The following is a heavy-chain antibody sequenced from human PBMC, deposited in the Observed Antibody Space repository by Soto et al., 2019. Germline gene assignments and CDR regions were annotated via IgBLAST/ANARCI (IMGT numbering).Heavy chain of an antibody. CDR3: AAYYYDSSGYSAPGFAP. CDR2: IVVGSGNT. J-gene: IGHJ5*02. Sequence: SVKVSCKASGFTFTSPAVQWVRQARGQRLEWIGWIVVGSGNTNYAQKFQERVTVTRDMSTSTAYMELSSLRSEDTAVYYCAAYYYDSSGYSAPGFAPWGQGTLVTVSS. V-gene: IGHV1-58*01. D-gene: IGHD3-22*01. CDR1: GFTFTSPA.